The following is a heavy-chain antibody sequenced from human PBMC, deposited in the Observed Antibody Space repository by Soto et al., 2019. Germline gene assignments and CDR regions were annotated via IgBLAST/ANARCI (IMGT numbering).Heavy chain of an antibody. D-gene: IGHD1-26*01. CDR2: IYYSGAT. CDR1: GYSISTSSYY. Sequence: ETLSLTCSVSGYSISTSSYYWGWIRQPPGKGLEWIASIYYSGATYYNPSLQSRVTISVDTSNNRFSLTLSSLTAADTAVYFCARLAYSGYLQTWGQGSLVTVSS. CDR3: ARLAYSGYLQT. J-gene: IGHJ1*01. V-gene: IGHV4-39*02.